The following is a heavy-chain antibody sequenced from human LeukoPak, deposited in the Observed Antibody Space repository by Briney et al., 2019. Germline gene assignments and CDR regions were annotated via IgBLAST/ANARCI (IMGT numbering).Heavy chain of an antibody. CDR1: GGTFSSYA. CDR2: IIPIFGTA. D-gene: IGHD3-10*01. Sequence: ASVKVSCKASGGTFSSYAISWVRQAPGQGLEWMGGIIPIFGTANYAQKFQGRVTITTDESTSTAYMELSSLRSEDTAVYYCARARYFGSGCYSAPYYYYYYMDVWGKGTTVTVSS. CDR3: ARARYFGSGCYSAPYYYYYYMDV. J-gene: IGHJ6*03. V-gene: IGHV1-69*05.